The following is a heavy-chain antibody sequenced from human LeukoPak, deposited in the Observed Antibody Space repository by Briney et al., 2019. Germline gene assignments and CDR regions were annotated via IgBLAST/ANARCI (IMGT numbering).Heavy chain of an antibody. V-gene: IGHV3-23*01. Sequence: GGSLRLSCAASGFTFRRYDMSWVRQAPGKGLEWVSAISGNGDSTYYVDPVKGRFTISRDNSKNTLYLQMNSLRAEDTAVYYCALYCGGGSCYSMGGAFDIWGQGTVVTVSS. D-gene: IGHD2-15*01. CDR2: ISGNGDST. CDR1: GFTFRRYD. CDR3: ALYCGGGSCYSMGGAFDI. J-gene: IGHJ3*02.